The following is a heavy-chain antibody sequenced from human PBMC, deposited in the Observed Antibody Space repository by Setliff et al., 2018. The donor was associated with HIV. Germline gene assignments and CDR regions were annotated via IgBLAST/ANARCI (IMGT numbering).Heavy chain of an antibody. CDR3: VKDVVKFWSGSGALDF. J-gene: IGHJ4*02. CDR1: GVSITNGTFY. V-gene: IGHV4-61*02. Sequence: SETLSLTCTVSGVSITNGTFYWNWIRQPAGKGLEWIGRIAKTGSTNYNPSLKSRLTISMDTSKNQFSLKLNSLRADDTAVYYCVKDVVKFWSGSGALDFWGPGTLVTVS. CDR2: IAKTGST. D-gene: IGHD3-3*01.